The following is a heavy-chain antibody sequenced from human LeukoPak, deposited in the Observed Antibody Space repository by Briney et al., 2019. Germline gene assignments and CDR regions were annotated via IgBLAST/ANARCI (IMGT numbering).Heavy chain of an antibody. V-gene: IGHV3-23*01. J-gene: IGHJ4*02. CDR3: AKDAVGYSYGYYFDY. D-gene: IGHD5-18*01. Sequence: GGSLRLSCAASGFTFSSYAMSWVRQAPGKGLEWVSAISGSGDSTYYGDSVKGRFTISRDNSKNTLYLQMNSLRAEDTAVYYCAKDAVGYSYGYYFDYWGQGTLVTVSS. CDR1: GFTFSSYA. CDR2: ISGSGDST.